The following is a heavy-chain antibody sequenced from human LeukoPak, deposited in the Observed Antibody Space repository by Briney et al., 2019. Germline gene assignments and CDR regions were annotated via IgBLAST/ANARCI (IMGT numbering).Heavy chain of an antibody. CDR3: ANGFQAARLPPVDP. J-gene: IGHJ5*02. Sequence: GGSLRLSCAASGFTFSSYGMHWVRQAPGKGLEWVAFIRYDGSNKYYADSVKGRFTISRDNSKNTLYLQMNSLRAEDTAVYYCANGFQAARLPPVDPWGQGTLVTVSS. V-gene: IGHV3-30*02. CDR1: GFTFSSYG. D-gene: IGHD6-6*01. CDR2: IRYDGSNK.